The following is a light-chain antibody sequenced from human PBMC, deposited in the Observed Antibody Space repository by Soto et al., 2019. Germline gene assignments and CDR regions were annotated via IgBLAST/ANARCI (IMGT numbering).Light chain of an antibody. V-gene: IGKV3-11*01. CDR2: DAS. CDR3: QQRFSWPRT. J-gene: IGKJ1*01. Sequence: EIVLTQSPATLSLSPGARGTLSCRASQSIDSSLAWYQQRPGQAPRLLIYDASNRATGIPARFSGSGSGTDFTLTISSLEPEDFAVYYCQQRFSWPRTFGQGTKVEMK. CDR1: QSIDSS.